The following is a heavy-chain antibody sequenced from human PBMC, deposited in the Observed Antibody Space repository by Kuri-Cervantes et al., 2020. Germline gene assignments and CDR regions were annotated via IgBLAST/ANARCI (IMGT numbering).Heavy chain of an antibody. CDR2: IREDGGLM. Sequence: GGSLRLSCAASGFSFNTVWMSWVRQAPGKGLEWVANIREDGGLMNYLDSVKGRFTVSRDNAKNSLYLQMNSLRAKDTAVYYCARDPHSFNWFDPWGQGTLVTVSS. CDR3: ARDPHSFNWFDP. CDR1: GFSFNTVW. J-gene: IGHJ5*02. V-gene: IGHV3-7*01.